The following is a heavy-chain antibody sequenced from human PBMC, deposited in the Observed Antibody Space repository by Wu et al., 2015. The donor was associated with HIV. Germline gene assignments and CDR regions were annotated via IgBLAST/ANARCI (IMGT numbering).Heavy chain of an antibody. CDR1: GYTFTGYY. J-gene: IGHJ4*02. V-gene: IGHV1-2*02. CDR3: ARYITMVRGVIPLYYFDY. D-gene: IGHD3-10*01. Sequence: QVQLVQSGAEVKKPGASVKVSCKASGYTFTGYYMHWVRQAPGQGLEWMGWINPNSGGTNYAQKFQGRVTMTRDTSISTAYMELSRLRSDDTAVYYCARYITMVRGVIPLYYFDYWGQGTLVTVSS. CDR2: INPNSGGT.